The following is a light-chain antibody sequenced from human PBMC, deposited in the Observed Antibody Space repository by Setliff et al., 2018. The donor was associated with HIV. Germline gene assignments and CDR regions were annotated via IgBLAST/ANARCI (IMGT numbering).Light chain of an antibody. CDR2: AVN. CDR3: SSHRSTPTLEV. J-gene: IGLJ1*01. CDR1: SSDVGDHDY. V-gene: IGLV2-14*03. Sequence: QSVLTQPASVSGSPGQSIIISCTGSSSDVGDHDYVSWYQQHPGKAPRLIIYAVNYRPSGISTRFSGSKSGNTASLTISGLQAEDEADYYCSSHRSTPTLEVFGTGT.